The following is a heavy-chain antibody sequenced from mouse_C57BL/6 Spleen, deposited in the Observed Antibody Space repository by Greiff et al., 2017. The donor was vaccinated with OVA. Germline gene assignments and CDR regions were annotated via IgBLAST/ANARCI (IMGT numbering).Heavy chain of an antibody. Sequence: EVHLVESGGGLVKPGGSLKLSCAASGFTFSSYAMSWVRQTPEKRLEWVATISDGGSYTYYPDNVKGRFTISRDNAKNNLYLQMSHLKSEDTAMYYCARGNDYDGYYAMDYWGQGTSVTVSS. J-gene: IGHJ4*01. CDR2: ISDGGSYT. D-gene: IGHD2-4*01. V-gene: IGHV5-4*01. CDR1: GFTFSSYA. CDR3: ARGNDYDGYYAMDY.